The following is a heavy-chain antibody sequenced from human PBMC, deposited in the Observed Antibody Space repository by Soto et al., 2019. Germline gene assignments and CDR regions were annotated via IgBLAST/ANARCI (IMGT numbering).Heavy chain of an antibody. D-gene: IGHD3-22*01. J-gene: IGHJ4*03. CDR3: ARDLGGYYDSSGELDY. V-gene: IGHV3-21*01. CDR2: ISSSSSYI. Sequence: GGSLRLSCAASGFTFSSYSMNWVRQAPGKGLEWVSSISSSSSYIYYADSVKGRFTISRDNAKNSLYLQMNSLRAEDTAVYYCARDLGGYYDSSGELDYWGQGTTVTVSS. CDR1: GFTFSSYS.